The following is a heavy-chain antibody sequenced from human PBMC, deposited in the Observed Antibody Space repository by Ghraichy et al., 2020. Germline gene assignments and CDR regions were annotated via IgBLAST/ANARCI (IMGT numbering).Heavy chain of an antibody. CDR1: GDSVSSNSAA. CDR3: ARGGAAAGNWFDP. Sequence: SQTLSLTCVISGDSVSSNSAAWNWIRQSPSRGLEWLGRTYYRSKWYYDYTVSVKSRITVNPDTSKNQFSLQLKSVTPEDTAVYYCARGGAAAGNWFDPWGQGTLVTVSS. J-gene: IGHJ5*02. V-gene: IGHV6-1*01. CDR2: TYYRSKWYY. D-gene: IGHD6-13*01.